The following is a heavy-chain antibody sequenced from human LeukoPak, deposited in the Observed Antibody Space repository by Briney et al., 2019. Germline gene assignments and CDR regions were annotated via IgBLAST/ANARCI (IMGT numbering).Heavy chain of an antibody. J-gene: IGHJ6*03. Sequence: SETLSLTCTVSGGSISSYYWGWFRQPPGKGLEWIGNIYYSGSTYYNPSLKSRVTISVDTSKNQFSLKLSSVTAADTAVYYCARVVLSGYDYYYYYMDVWGKGTTVTVSS. V-gene: IGHV4-39*07. CDR3: ARVVLSGYDYYYYYMDV. CDR2: IYYSGST. CDR1: GGSISSYY. D-gene: IGHD5-12*01.